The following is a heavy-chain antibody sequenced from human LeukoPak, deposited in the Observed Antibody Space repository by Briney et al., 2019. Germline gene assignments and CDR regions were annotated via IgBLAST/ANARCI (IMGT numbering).Heavy chain of an antibody. CDR3: AREYSSGWYSFGDAFDI. J-gene: IGHJ3*02. V-gene: IGHV3-48*03. CDR2: ISNSGSTI. Sequence: EPGGSLRLSCAASGFTFSSYEMNWVRQAPGKVLEWISYISNSGSTIYYADSVKGRFTISRANAKNSLYLQMNSLRAEDTATYYCAREYSSGWYSFGDAFDIWGQGIMVTVSS. CDR1: GFTFSSYE. D-gene: IGHD6-19*01.